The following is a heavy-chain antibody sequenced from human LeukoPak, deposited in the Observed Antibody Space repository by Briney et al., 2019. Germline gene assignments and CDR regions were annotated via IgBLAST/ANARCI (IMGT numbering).Heavy chain of an antibody. Sequence: GASVKVSCKASGYIFSSYGISWVRQAPGQGLEWMGWISAYNGNTNYAQKLQGRVTITADESTSTAYMEPSSLRSEDTAVYYCARDRRDGYNSIPYYYYYGMDVWGQGTTVTVSS. D-gene: IGHD5-24*01. CDR2: ISAYNGNT. CDR1: GYIFSSYG. V-gene: IGHV1-18*01. J-gene: IGHJ6*02. CDR3: ARDRRDGYNSIPYYYYYGMDV.